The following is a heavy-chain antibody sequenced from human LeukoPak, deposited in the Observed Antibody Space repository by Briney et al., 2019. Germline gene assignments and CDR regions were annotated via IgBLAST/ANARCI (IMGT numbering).Heavy chain of an antibody. D-gene: IGHD3-22*01. J-gene: IGHJ4*02. CDR3: ARVGDYYDSSGYYLGYFDY. Sequence: SETLSLTCTVSSGSIDNYYWSWIRQPPGKGLEWIGHIYFSGNTNYNPSLKSPVTISVDRSKNQFSLKLSSVTAADTAVYYCARVGDYYDSSGYYLGYFDYWGQGTLVTVSS. CDR2: IYFSGNT. V-gene: IGHV4-59*01. CDR1: SGSIDNYY.